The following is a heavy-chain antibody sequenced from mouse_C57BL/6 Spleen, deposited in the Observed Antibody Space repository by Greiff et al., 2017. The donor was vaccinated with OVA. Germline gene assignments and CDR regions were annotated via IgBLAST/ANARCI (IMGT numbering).Heavy chain of an antibody. CDR2: IDPSDSET. CDR1: GYTFTSYW. Sequence: VQLQQSGAELVRPGSSVKLSCKASGYTFTSYWMHWVKQRPIQGLEWIGNIDPSDSETHYNQKFKDKATLTVDKSSSTAYMQLSSLTSEDSAVYYCARRDGNSYYYAMDYWGQGTSVTVSS. J-gene: IGHJ4*01. CDR3: ARRDGNSYYYAMDY. V-gene: IGHV1-52*01. D-gene: IGHD2-1*01.